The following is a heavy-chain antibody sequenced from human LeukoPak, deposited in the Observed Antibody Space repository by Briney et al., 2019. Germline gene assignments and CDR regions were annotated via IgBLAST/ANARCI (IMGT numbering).Heavy chain of an antibody. CDR3: ASQSSGWPNYFDY. CDR2: IYYSGST. J-gene: IGHJ4*02. V-gene: IGHV4-59*08. D-gene: IGHD6-19*01. Sequence: PSETLSLTCTVSGGSISSYYWSWIRQPPGKGLEWIGYIYYSGSTNYNPSLKSRVTISVDTSKNQFSLKLSSVTAADTAVYYCASQSSGWPNYFDYWGQGTLVTVSS. CDR1: GGSISSYY.